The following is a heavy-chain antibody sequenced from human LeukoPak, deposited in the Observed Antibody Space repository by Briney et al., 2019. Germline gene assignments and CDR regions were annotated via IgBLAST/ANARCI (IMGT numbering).Heavy chain of an antibody. CDR1: GGSISSGGYY. J-gene: IGHJ6*02. D-gene: IGHD2-15*01. V-gene: IGHV4-31*03. CDR3: ARDVVVAANPAGYYYYGMDV. Sequence: SETLSLTCTVSGGSISSGGYYWSWIRQHPGKGLEWIGYIYYSGSTYYNPSLKSRVTISVDTSKNQCSLKLSSVTAADTAVYYCARDVVVAANPAGYYYYGMDVWGQGTTVTVSS. CDR2: IYYSGST.